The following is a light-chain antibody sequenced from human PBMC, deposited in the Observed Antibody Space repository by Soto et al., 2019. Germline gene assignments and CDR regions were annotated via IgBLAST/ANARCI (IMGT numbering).Light chain of an antibody. CDR1: SSDVGGYNY. CDR3: SSYTNSSTGV. CDR2: EVS. V-gene: IGLV2-14*01. J-gene: IGLJ3*02. Sequence: QSALTQPASVSGSPGQSITISCTGTSSDVGGYNYVSWYRQHPGKAPKLMIYEVSNRPSGVSNRFSGSKSGNTASLTISGLQAEDDEADYSCSSYTNSSTGVFGGGTKLTVL.